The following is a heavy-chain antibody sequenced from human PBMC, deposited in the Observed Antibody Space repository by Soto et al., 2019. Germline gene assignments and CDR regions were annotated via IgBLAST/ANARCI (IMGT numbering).Heavy chain of an antibody. D-gene: IGHD2-21*02. CDR3: AKDRAYCGGDCRRGYFQH. CDR2: ISYDGSNK. CDR1: GFTFSSYG. Sequence: PGGSLRLSCAASGFTFSSYGMHWVRQAPGKGLEWVAVISYDGSNKYYADSVKGRFTISRDNSKNTLYLQMNSLRAEDTAVYYCAKDRAYCGGDCRRGYFQHWGQGTLVTVSS. V-gene: IGHV3-30*18. J-gene: IGHJ1*01.